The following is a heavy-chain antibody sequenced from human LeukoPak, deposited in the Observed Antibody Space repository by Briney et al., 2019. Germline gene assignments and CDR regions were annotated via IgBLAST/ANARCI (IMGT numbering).Heavy chain of an antibody. D-gene: IGHD3-3*01. CDR2: ISYDGSNK. V-gene: IGHV3-30-3*01. Sequence: GGSLRLSCAASAFTFSSYAMHRVRQAPGKGLEWVAVISYDGSNKYYADSVKGRFTISRDNSKNTLYLQMNSLRAEDTAVYYCARDLDYDFWSGSFDYWGQGTLVTVSS. CDR1: AFTFSSYA. J-gene: IGHJ4*02. CDR3: ARDLDYDFWSGSFDY.